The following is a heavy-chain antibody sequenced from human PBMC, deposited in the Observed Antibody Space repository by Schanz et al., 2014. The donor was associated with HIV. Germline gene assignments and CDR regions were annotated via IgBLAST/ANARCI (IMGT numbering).Heavy chain of an antibody. CDR2: TSYNGNEK. CDR3: AKDRNQYDSRYXGKGNYYYXXXMDV. J-gene: IGHJ6*02. Sequence: FTFDSYGMHWVRQAAGKGLEWLAFTSYNGNEKDYGDSVKGRFTISRDNSKNTVYLQAKSLRPEDTAVYYCAKDRNQYDSRYXGKGNYYYXXXMDVWGQGTTVTVSS. CDR1: FTFDSYG. D-gene: IGHD3-22*01. V-gene: IGHV3-30*02.